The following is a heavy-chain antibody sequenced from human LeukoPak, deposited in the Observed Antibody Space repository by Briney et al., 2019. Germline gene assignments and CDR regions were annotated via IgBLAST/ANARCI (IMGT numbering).Heavy chain of an antibody. V-gene: IGHV3-23*01. CDR1: GFTFSSYA. Sequence: GGSLRLSCAVSGFTFSSYAMSWVRQAPGKGLEWVSAISDGGGTSYSADSVTGRFTISRDNSKNTLYLQMNSLRAEDTAVYYCAKDPTTVTRGYFDDWGQGTLVTVSS. D-gene: IGHD4-17*01. CDR3: AKDPTTVTRGYFDD. J-gene: IGHJ4*02. CDR2: ISDGGGTS.